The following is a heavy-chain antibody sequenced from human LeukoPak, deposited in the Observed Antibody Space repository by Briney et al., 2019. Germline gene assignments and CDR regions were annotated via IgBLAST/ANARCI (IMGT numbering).Heavy chain of an antibody. Sequence: TGGSLRLSCAASGFTFRSCELSWVRQAPAKGLEGVSYISRSGSIIYYAESVKGRFTISRDSAKNSLYLQMNSLRAEDTAVYYCAREGSKNGYNFPIDYWGQGTLVTVSS. CDR3: AREGSKNGYNFPIDY. V-gene: IGHV3-48*03. J-gene: IGHJ4*02. CDR2: ISRSGSII. D-gene: IGHD5-24*01. CDR1: GFTFRSCE.